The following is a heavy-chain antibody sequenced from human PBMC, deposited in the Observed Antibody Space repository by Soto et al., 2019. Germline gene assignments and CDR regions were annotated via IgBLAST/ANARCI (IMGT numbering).Heavy chain of an antibody. CDR2: IYYSGST. V-gene: IGHV4-31*03. Sequence: QVQLQESGPGLVKPSQTLSLTCTVSGGSISSGGYYWSWIRQHPGKGLEWIGYIYYSGSTYYNPSLQSRVTISVDASKNQFSLKLSSVTAADTAVYYCARDRGSGWPDAFDIWGQGTMVTVSS. J-gene: IGHJ3*02. CDR3: ARDRGSGWPDAFDI. CDR1: GGSISSGGYY. D-gene: IGHD6-19*01.